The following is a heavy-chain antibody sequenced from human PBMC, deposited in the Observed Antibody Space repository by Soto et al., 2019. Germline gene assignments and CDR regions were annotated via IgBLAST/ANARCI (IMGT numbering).Heavy chain of an antibody. CDR2: IYPGDSDT. J-gene: IGHJ6*02. V-gene: IGHV5-51*01. Sequence: EEQLVQSGAEVKKPGESLKITCKGSGYTFSSYWVAWVRQMPGKGLEWMGSIYPGDSDTKYSPSFRGQVTISADKSIRTAYLQWSILKASDTAMYYCASGLYYYGVDFWGQGTPVTVSS. D-gene: IGHD3-10*01. CDR1: GYTFSSYW. CDR3: ASGLYYYGVDF.